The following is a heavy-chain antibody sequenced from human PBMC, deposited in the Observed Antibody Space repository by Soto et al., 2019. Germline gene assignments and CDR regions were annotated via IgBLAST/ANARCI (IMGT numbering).Heavy chain of an antibody. Sequence: GGSLRLSCAASGFTFSSYEMNWVRQAPGKGLEWVSYISSSGSTIYYADSVKGRFTISRDNAKNSLYLQMNSLRAEDTAVYYCARGGQSDTAMGYYYYYGMDVWGQGTTVTVSS. CDR2: ISSSGSTI. J-gene: IGHJ6*02. V-gene: IGHV3-48*03. CDR3: ARGGQSDTAMGYYYYYGMDV. CDR1: GFTFSSYE. D-gene: IGHD5-18*01.